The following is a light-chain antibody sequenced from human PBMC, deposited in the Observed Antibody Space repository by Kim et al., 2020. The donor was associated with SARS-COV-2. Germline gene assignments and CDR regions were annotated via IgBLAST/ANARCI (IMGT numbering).Light chain of an antibody. CDR2: LNSDGSH. CDR3: QTWGSGIRV. CDR1: SAHSSYA. J-gene: IGLJ3*02. V-gene: IGLV4-69*01. Sequence: QPVLTQSPSASASLGASVKVTCTLSSAHSSYAIAWHQQQPGKGPQYLMKLNSDGSHSKGDGIPDRFSGSSSGAERYLTISSLQSEDEADYYWQTWGSGIRVSGGGTQLTVL.